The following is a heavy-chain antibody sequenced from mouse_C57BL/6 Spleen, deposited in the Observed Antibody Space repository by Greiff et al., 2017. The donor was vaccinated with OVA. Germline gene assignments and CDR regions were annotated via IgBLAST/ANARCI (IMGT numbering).Heavy chain of an antibody. CDR3: ASHYEGCAY. Sequence: VQLQQSGPELVKPGASVKISCKASGYTFTDYYMNWVKQSHGKSLEWIGDINPNNGGTSYNQKFKGKATLTVDKSSSTAYMELRSLTSEDSAVYYCASHYEGCAYWGQGTLVTVSA. V-gene: IGHV1-26*01. CDR1: GYTFTDYY. D-gene: IGHD1-2*01. CDR2: INPNNGGT. J-gene: IGHJ3*01.